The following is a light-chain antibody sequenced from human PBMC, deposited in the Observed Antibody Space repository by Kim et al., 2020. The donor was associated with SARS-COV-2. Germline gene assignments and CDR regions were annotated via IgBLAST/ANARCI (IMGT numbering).Light chain of an antibody. Sequence: GQRDTVTSQGDSLRSYYASWYQQKPEQAPVLVIYGKNNRPSGIPDRFSGSSSGNTASLTITGAQAEDEADYYCNSRDTSGTHHVVFGGGTQLTVL. CDR3: NSRDTSGTHHVV. V-gene: IGLV3-19*01. CDR2: GKN. CDR1: SLRSYY. J-gene: IGLJ2*01.